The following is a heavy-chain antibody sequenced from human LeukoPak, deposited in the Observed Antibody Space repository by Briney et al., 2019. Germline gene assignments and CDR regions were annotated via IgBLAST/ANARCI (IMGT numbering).Heavy chain of an antibody. CDR1: GFTFSSYA. Sequence: PGGSLRLSCAASGFTFSSYATSWVRQAPGKGLEWVSAISGSGGSTYYADSVKGRFTISRDNSKNTLYLQMNSLRAEDTAVYYCAKSRYSGYDSDFDYWGQGTLVTVSS. CDR2: ISGSGGST. D-gene: IGHD5-12*01. J-gene: IGHJ4*02. V-gene: IGHV3-23*01. CDR3: AKSRYSGYDSDFDY.